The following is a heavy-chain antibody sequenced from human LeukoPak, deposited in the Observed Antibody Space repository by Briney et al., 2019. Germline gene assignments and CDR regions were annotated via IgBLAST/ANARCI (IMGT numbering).Heavy chain of an antibody. D-gene: IGHD3-16*01. CDR1: GDSISSYY. CDR3: AGGYYFDY. V-gene: IGHV4-59*08. CDR2: IYYSGST. Sequence: SETLSLTCTVSGDSISSYYWSWIRQPPGKGLEWIGYIYYSGSTKYNPSLKSRVTISVDTSKNQFSLKLSSVTAADTAVYYCAGGYYFDYWGQGTLVTVSS. J-gene: IGHJ4*02.